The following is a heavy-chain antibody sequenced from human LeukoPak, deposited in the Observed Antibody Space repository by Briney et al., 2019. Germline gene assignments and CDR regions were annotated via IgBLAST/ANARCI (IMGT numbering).Heavy chain of an antibody. CDR3: ARGSCSSTSCYFHY. D-gene: IGHD2-2*01. J-gene: IGHJ4*02. Sequence: ASVKVSCKASGYTFTSYGISWVRQAPGQGLEWMGGIIPIFGTANYAQKFQGRVTITTDESTSTAYMELSSLRSEDTAVYYCARGSCSSTSCYFHYWGQGTLVTVSS. CDR1: GYTFTSYG. CDR2: IIPIFGTA. V-gene: IGHV1-69*05.